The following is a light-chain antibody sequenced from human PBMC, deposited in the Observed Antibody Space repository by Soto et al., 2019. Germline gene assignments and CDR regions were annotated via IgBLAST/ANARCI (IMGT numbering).Light chain of an antibody. CDR2: DAS. V-gene: IGKV3-11*01. CDR3: QKRSNRT. Sequence: EIVLTQSPATLSLSPGERATLSCRASQSVSSYLAWYQQKPGQAPRLLIYDASNRATGIPARFSGSGSGTDFTLTISSLEPEDFAVYYCQKRSNRTFGQVTKLEIK. CDR1: QSVSSY. J-gene: IGKJ2*01.